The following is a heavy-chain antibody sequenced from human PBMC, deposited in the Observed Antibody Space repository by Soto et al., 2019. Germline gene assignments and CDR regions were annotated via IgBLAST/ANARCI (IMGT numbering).Heavy chain of an antibody. J-gene: IGHJ3*02. V-gene: IGHV4-59*01. CDR2: IYYSGST. CDR1: GGSISSYY. CDR3: ARDLLGSGWWRVGALDI. Sequence: PSETLSLTCTVSGGSISSYYWSWIRQPPGKGLEWIGYIYYSGSTNYNPSLKSRVTISVDTSKNQFYLKLSSVTAAATAVYYCARDLLGSGWWRVGALDIWRQGTMVTVSS. D-gene: IGHD6-19*01.